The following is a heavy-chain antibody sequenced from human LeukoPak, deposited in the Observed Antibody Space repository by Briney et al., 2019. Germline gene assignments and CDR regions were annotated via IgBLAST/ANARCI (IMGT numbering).Heavy chain of an antibody. CDR3: AKDFNDSSGYYYYYYGMDG. CDR1: GFTFSGYW. Sequence: GGSLRLSCAASGFTFSGYWMHWVRQAPGKGLVWVSRTNRDDSDTSYADSVKGRFTISRDNSKNTLYLQMNSLRAEDTAVYYCAKDFNDSSGYYYYYYGMDGWGQGTTVTVS. CDR2: TNRDDSDT. J-gene: IGHJ6*02. V-gene: IGHV3-74*01. D-gene: IGHD3-22*01.